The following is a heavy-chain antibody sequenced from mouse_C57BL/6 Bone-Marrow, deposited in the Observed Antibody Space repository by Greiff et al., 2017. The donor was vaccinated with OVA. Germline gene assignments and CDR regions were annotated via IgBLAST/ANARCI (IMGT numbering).Heavy chain of an antibody. CDR1: GYTFTSYW. V-gene: IGHV1-59*01. D-gene: IGHD3-2*02. CDR3: ARDGTAQATGFAY. J-gene: IGHJ3*01. Sequence: VQLQQPGAELVRPGTSVKLSCKASGYTFTSYWMHWVKQRPGQGLEWIGVIDPSDSYTNYNQKFKGKATLTVDTSSSTAYMQLSSLTSEDSAVYYCARDGTAQATGFAYWGQGTLGTVSA. CDR2: IDPSDSYT.